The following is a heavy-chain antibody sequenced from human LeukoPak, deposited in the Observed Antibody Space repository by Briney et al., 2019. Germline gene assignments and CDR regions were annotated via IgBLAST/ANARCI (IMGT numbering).Heavy chain of an antibody. CDR3: ARDPYSSGWYYFDY. V-gene: IGHV4-59*01. CDR2: IYYSGST. Sequence: SETLSLTCTVSGGSISSYYWSWIRQPPGKGLEWIGYIYYSGSTNYNPSPRTRVTLSVEPSKNQSSLRLSSVTAADTAVYYCARDPYSSGWYYFDYWGQGTLVTVSS. CDR1: GGSISSYY. D-gene: IGHD6-19*01. J-gene: IGHJ4*02.